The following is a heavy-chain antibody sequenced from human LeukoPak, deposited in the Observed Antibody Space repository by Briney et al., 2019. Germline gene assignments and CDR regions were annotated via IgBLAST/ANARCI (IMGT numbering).Heavy chain of an antibody. CDR3: ARARAPYYYDSSGYHFDY. CDR2: INHSGST. Sequence: PSETLSLTCAVYGGSFSGYYWSWIRQPPGKGLEWIGEINHSGSTNHNPSLKSRVTISVDTSKNPFSLKLSSVTAADTAVYYCARARAPYYYDSSGYHFDYWGQGTLVTVSS. V-gene: IGHV4-34*01. CDR1: GGSFSGYY. D-gene: IGHD3-22*01. J-gene: IGHJ4*02.